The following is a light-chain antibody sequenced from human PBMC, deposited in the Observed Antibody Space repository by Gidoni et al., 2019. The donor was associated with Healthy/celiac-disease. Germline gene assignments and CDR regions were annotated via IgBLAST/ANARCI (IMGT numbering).Light chain of an antibody. Sequence: EIVMTQSPAALSVSPGESATLSCRASQSVSSNLAWYQQKPGQAPSLLIYGASTRATGIPARFSGSGSGTEFTLTISSLQSEDFAVDYCQQYNNWPSLTFGGGTKVEIK. CDR2: GAS. CDR3: QQYNNWPSLT. V-gene: IGKV3-15*01. J-gene: IGKJ4*01. CDR1: QSVSSN.